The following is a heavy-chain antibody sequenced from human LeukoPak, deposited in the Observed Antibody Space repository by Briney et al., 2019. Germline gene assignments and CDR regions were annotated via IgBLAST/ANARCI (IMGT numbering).Heavy chain of an antibody. J-gene: IGHJ4*02. D-gene: IGHD6-19*01. Sequence: SQTLSLTCAISGDSVSSNSAAWSWIRQSPSRGLEWLARTYYRSKWYHDYAVSVRSRVSVNPDTSKNQFSLQLNSVTPEDTAVYYCARFLGIGSQRYCFDSWGQGTLVTVSS. CDR2: TYYRSKWYH. CDR1: GDSVSSNSAA. CDR3: ARFLGIGSQRYCFDS. V-gene: IGHV6-1*01.